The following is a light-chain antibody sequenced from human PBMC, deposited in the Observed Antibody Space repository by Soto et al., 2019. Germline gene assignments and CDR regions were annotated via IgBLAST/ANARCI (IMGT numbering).Light chain of an antibody. CDR3: QQANGFPFT. CDR1: HGVSSW. Sequence: DIQMTQSPSSVSASVGDRVTITCRASHGVSSWLAWYQQKPGKAPKLLIYAASSLQSGVPSRFSGSGSGADFTLTISSLQSEDFATYYCQQANGFPFTFGPGTKVDIK. CDR2: AAS. V-gene: IGKV1-12*01. J-gene: IGKJ3*01.